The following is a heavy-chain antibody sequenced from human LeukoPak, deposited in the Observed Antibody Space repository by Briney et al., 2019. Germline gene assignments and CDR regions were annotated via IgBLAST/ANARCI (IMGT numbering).Heavy chain of an antibody. J-gene: IGHJ3*02. CDR1: GFAFSGDN. V-gene: IGHV3-21*01. D-gene: IGHD5-12*01. CDR3: ARDQAIDIRAYDI. Sequence: GGSLRLSCAASGFAFSGDNMNWVRQAPGKGLEWVSFIDAGGSYIKYADSVKGRFTISRDNAKNSLFLQMNSLRAEDTAMYFCARDQAIDIRAYDIWGQGIMVTVSS. CDR2: IDAGGSYI.